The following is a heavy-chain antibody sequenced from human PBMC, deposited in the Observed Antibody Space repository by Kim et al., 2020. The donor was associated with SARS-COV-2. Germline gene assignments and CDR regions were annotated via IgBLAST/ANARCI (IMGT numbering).Heavy chain of an antibody. D-gene: IGHD2-15*01. CDR1: GFTFSSYG. J-gene: IGHJ4*02. V-gene: IGHV3-33*01. CDR2: IWYDGSNK. Sequence: GGSLRLSCAASGFTFSSYGMHWVRQAPGKGLEWVAVIWYDGSNKYYADSVKGRFTISRDNSKNTLYLQMNSLRAEDTAVYYCARDWKYCSGGSCYPVNDYWGQGTLVTVSS. CDR3: ARDWKYCSGGSCYPVNDY.